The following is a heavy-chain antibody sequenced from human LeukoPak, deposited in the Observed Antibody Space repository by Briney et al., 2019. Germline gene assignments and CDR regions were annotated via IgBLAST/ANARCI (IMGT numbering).Heavy chain of an antibody. D-gene: IGHD1-26*01. CDR2: INSDGSWT. CDR3: AKCGVMGAHCWYFDL. V-gene: IGHV3-74*01. CDR1: GNYW. Sequence: GGSLRLSCAASGNYWMHWVRQVPGKGLVWVSHINSDGSWTSYADSVKGRFTISRDNSKNTLYLQMNSLRAEDTAVYYCAKCGVMGAHCWYFDLWGRGTLVTVSS. J-gene: IGHJ2*01.